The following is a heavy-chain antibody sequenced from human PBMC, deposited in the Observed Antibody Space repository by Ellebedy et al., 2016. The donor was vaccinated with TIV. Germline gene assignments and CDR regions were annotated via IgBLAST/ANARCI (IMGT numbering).Heavy chain of an antibody. Sequence: MPSETLSLTCTVSGYSISTGYYWGWIRQTPGEGLEWIASIYHSGKTYYNPSLKSRVTISVDTSKNQFSLRLSSVTAADTAVYYCAGSSGWTVDTTNFTSPNWIDSWGQGTLVTVSS. CDR1: GYSISTGYY. CDR2: IYHSGKT. V-gene: IGHV4-38-2*02. CDR3: AGSSGWTVDTTNFTSPNWIDS. J-gene: IGHJ5*01. D-gene: IGHD2-8*01.